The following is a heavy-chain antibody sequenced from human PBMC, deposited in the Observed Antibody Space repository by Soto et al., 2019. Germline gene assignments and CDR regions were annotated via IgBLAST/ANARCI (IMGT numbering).Heavy chain of an antibody. D-gene: IGHD1-26*01. CDR3: ATQEVGGSYVYTFDP. CDR1: GGSITSSSYY. J-gene: IGHJ5*02. CDR2: IYYSGST. Sequence: SETLSLTCTVSGGSITSSSYYWGWIRQPPGKGLEWIGSIYYSGSTYYNPSIKSRVTISVDTSKNQFSMKISSVTAADTAVYYCATQEVGGSYVYTFDPWGQGTLVTVS. V-gene: IGHV4-39*01.